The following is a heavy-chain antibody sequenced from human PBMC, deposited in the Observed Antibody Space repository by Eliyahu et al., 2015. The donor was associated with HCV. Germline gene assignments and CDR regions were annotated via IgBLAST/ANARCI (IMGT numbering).Heavy chain of an antibody. Sequence: QVQLQESGPGLVKSSETLSLTCTVPGGPITTSYWSWIRQPPGKGLEWIGYIHYXGSTNYNPPLKSRVTMSVDTSKNQFSLKLTSVTAADTAVYYCASGGGGIAVAGTGGWFDPWGQGTPVTVSS. CDR1: GGPITTSY. CDR3: ASGGGGIAVAGTGGWFDP. V-gene: IGHV4-59*01. CDR2: IHYXGST. J-gene: IGHJ5*02. D-gene: IGHD6-19*01.